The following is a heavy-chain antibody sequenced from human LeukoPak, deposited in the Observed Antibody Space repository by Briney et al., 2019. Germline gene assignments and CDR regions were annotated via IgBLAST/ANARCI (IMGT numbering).Heavy chain of an antibody. CDR3: ARVDCSGGSCYRFDY. D-gene: IGHD2-15*01. V-gene: IGHV1-46*01. CDR2: INPNDATT. CDR1: GYTLTSYS. J-gene: IGHJ4*02. Sequence: GASVKVSCKASGYTLTSYSMQWVRQAPGQGLEWMGIINPNDATTSSARKFQGRVTMTRDTSTSTVYMELRSLTSEDTAVYYCARVDCSGGSCYRFDYWGQGTLVTDSS.